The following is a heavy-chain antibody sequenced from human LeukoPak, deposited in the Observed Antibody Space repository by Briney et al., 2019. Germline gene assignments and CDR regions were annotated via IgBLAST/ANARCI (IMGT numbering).Heavy chain of an antibody. V-gene: IGHV4-34*01. Sequence: SETLSLTCAVHGGSLSGFYWSWIRQPPGKGLEWIGEINHSGTTNYNPSLKSRVTISVDTSKNQVSLDLASVTAADTAVYYCARASSFDKNTRWNPAYFGPWGPGSLVTVAS. CDR1: GGSLSGFY. CDR3: ARASSFDKNTRWNPAYFGP. CDR2: INHSGTT. J-gene: IGHJ5*02. D-gene: IGHD1-1*01.